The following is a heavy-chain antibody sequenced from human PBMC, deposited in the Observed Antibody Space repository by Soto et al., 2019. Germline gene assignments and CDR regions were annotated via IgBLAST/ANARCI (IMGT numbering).Heavy chain of an antibody. D-gene: IGHD1-1*01. CDR2: INAGNGNT. V-gene: IGHV1-3*01. J-gene: IGHJ6*04. CDR3: AGAHPGSWSYGMDV. CDR1: GYTFTSYA. Sequence: ASVKVSCKASGYTFTSYAMHWVRQAPGQRLERMGWINAGNGNTKYSQKFQGRVTITRDTSASTAYMEMSSLRSEDTAVYYCAGAHPGSWSYGMDVWGKGTTVTVSS.